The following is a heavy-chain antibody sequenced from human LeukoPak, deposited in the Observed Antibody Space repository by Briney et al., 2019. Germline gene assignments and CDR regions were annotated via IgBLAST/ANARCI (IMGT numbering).Heavy chain of an antibody. D-gene: IGHD3-9*01. J-gene: IGHJ6*03. Sequence: SETLSLTCAVYGGSFSGYYWSWIRQPPGKGLEWIGEINHSGSTNYNPSLKSRVTISVDTSKNQFSLKLSSVTAADTAVYYCARRYFDWLLSRRYYYYYMDVWGKGTTVTISS. CDR1: GGSFSGYY. CDR2: INHSGST. CDR3: ARRYFDWLLSRRYYYYYMDV. V-gene: IGHV4-34*01.